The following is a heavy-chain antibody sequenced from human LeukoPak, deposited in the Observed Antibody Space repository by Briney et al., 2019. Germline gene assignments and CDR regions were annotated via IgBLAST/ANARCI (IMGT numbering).Heavy chain of an antibody. J-gene: IGHJ6*03. D-gene: IGHD3-10*01. CDR3: AREIYYYGSGSYPGPHMDV. Sequence: GGSLRLSCAASGFTFDDYGMSWVRQAPGKGLEWVSGINRNGGSTGYADSVKGRFTISRDNSKNTLYLQMNSLRAEDTAVYYCAREIYYYGSGSYPGPHMDVWGKGTTVTVSS. CDR1: GFTFDDYG. V-gene: IGHV3-20*04. CDR2: INRNGGST.